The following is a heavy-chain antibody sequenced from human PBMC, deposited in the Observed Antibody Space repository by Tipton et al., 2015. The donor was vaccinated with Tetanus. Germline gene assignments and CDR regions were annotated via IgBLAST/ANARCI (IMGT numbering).Heavy chain of an antibody. V-gene: IGHV4-59*13. CDR2: VHYTGKD. CDR1: CGSITSYY. J-gene: IGHJ4*02. D-gene: IGHD3-10*01. Sequence: TLSLTCTVSCGSITSYYWSWIRQRAGRGLEWVGYVHYTGKDNYSPSLRSRVTLSVDTSKNQFSLKLSSVTAADTAVYYCARDYFGSGSNYYFAYWCQGSQVSVSS. CDR3: ARDYFGSGSNYYFAY.